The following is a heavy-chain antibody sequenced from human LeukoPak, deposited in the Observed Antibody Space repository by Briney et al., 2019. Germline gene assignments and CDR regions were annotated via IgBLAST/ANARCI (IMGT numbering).Heavy chain of an antibody. J-gene: IGHJ4*02. CDR2: ISYDGSNK. Sequence: GGSLRLSCAASGFTFSSYGMHWVRRAPGKGLEWVAVISYDGSNKYYADSVKGRFTISRDNSKNTLYLQMNSLRAEDTAVYYCAKGVTTGYWGQGTLVTVSS. CDR1: GFTFSSYG. D-gene: IGHD4-17*01. V-gene: IGHV3-30*18. CDR3: AKGVTTGY.